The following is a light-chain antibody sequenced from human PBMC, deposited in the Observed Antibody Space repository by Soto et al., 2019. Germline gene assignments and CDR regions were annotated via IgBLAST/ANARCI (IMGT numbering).Light chain of an antibody. CDR1: HSFSSSL. CDR2: GTS. Sequence: EIVLSQSPGTLSSSPGERITLSCRASHSFSSSLLAWYQQKPGQAPRLLIYGTSTRATGSPDRISGSGSSTDYTLPISSLVPEDVSVYYCQHFGASPPVSFGRGTRVQIK. V-gene: IGKV3-20*01. J-gene: IGKJ5*01. CDR3: QHFGASPPVS.